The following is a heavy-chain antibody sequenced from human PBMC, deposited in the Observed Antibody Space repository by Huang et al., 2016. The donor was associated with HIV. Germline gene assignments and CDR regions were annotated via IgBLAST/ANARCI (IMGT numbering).Heavy chain of an antibody. CDR3: GGSSGYWSFDY. Sequence: QVQLVQSGGEVKKPGASVKVSCKASDYTFTSYGISWVRQAPGQWLGWMGWISTKKGDTNYAQKFQGRVTMTTDTSTSTAYMELRSLRSDDTAVYYCGGSSGYWSFDYWGQGTLVTVSS. CDR2: ISTKKGDT. CDR1: DYTFTSYG. V-gene: IGHV1-18*04. J-gene: IGHJ4*02. D-gene: IGHD3-22*01.